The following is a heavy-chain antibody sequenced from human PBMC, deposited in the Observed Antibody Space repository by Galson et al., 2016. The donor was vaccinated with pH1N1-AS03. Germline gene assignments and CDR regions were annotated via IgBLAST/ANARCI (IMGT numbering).Heavy chain of an antibody. CDR1: GDSVSSNIDA. V-gene: IGHV6-1*01. CDR2: TYWRSKWYI. Sequence: CAISGDSVSSNIDAWNWIRHSPSRGLEWLGRTYWRSKWYIDYALSLKGRITINPDTSKNQFSLQLTSVIPDDTAVYYCARGRYSGFDIRGQGAKVTVSS. D-gene: IGHD2-15*01. CDR3: ARGRYSGFDI. J-gene: IGHJ3*02.